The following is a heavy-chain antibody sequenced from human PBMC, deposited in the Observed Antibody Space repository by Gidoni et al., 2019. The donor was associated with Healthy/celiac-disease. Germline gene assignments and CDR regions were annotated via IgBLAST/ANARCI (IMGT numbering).Heavy chain of an antibody. CDR3: ARGITMVRGGYYFDY. CDR1: GYTFTSYY. D-gene: IGHD3-10*01. J-gene: IGHJ4*02. Sequence: QVQLVQSGAEVKKPGASVKVSCKASGYTFTSYYMHWVRQAPGQGLEWMGIINPSGGSTSYAQKFQGRVTMTRDTSTSTVYMELSSLRSEDTAVYYCARGITMVRGGYYFDYWGQGTLVTVSS. V-gene: IGHV1-46*01. CDR2: INPSGGST.